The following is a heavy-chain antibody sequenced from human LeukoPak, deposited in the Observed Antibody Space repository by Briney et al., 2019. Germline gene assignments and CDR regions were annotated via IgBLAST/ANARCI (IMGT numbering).Heavy chain of an antibody. Sequence: PGGSLRLSCAASGFTFSSYWMSWVRQAPGKGLEWVANIKQDGREKYYVDSVKGRFTISRDNAKNSLYLQMNSLRAEDTAVYYCARAGRFLEWSPWTSPFDPWGQGTLVTVSS. D-gene: IGHD3-3*01. V-gene: IGHV3-7*01. J-gene: IGHJ5*02. CDR3: ARAGRFLEWSPWTSPFDP. CDR2: IKQDGREK. CDR1: GFTFSSYW.